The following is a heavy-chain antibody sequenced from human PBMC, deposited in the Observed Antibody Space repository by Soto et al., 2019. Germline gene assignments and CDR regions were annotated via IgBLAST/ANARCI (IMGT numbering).Heavy chain of an antibody. Sequence: GGSLILSCAASGFTLSDYWMHWVLQVPGKGLLWVSRISVDGGDTTYADSVKGRFTISRDNAKNTLYLQMDTLRAEDTAIYYCRRAPAHLPIDHWGHGSLVTVAS. J-gene: IGHJ4*01. CDR3: RRAPAHLPIDH. CDR2: ISVDGGDT. CDR1: GFTLSDYW. V-gene: IGHV3-74*01.